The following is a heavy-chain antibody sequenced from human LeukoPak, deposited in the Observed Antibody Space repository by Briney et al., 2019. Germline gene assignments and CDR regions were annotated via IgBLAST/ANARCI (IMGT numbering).Heavy chain of an antibody. CDR2: INPNSGGT. CDR1: GYTFTGYY. Sequence: ASVKVSCKASGYTFTGYYMHWVRQAPGQGLEWMGWINPNSGGTNYAQKFQGRVTMTRDTSISTAYMELSRLRSDDTAVYYCARVGGYCSSTSCYFYYYMDVWGKGTTVTVSS. CDR3: ARVGGYCSSTSCYFYYYMDV. D-gene: IGHD2-2*01. V-gene: IGHV1-2*02. J-gene: IGHJ6*03.